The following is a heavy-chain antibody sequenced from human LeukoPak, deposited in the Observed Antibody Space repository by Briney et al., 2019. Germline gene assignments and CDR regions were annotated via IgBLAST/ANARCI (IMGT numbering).Heavy chain of an antibody. D-gene: IGHD6-13*01. J-gene: IGHJ4*02. CDR1: GYTFTGHY. V-gene: IGHV1-2*02. CDR2: INPNSGGT. CDR3: AYLIAAPGTH. Sequence: ASVKVSCKASGYTFTGHYMHWVRQAPGQGLEWMGWINPNSGGTNYAQKFQGRVTMTRDTSISTAYMELSSLRSDDTAVYFCAYLIAAPGTHWGQGTPVTVSS.